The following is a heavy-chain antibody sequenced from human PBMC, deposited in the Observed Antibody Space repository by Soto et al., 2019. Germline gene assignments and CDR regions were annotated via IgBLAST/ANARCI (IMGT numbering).Heavy chain of an antibody. CDR2: INHSGST. CDR3: ARYYDFWSGYYTPREAYGMDV. CDR1: GGSFSGYY. J-gene: IGHJ6*02. Sequence: SETLSLTCAVYGGSFSGYYWSWIRQPPGKGLEWIGEINHSGSTNYNPSLKSRVTISVDTSKNQSSLKLSSVTAADTAVYYCARYYDFWSGYYTPREAYGMDVWGQGTTVTVSS. V-gene: IGHV4-34*01. D-gene: IGHD3-3*01.